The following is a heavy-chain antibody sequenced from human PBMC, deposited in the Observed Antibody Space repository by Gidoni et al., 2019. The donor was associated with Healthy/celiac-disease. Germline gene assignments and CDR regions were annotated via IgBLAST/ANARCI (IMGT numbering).Heavy chain of an antibody. V-gene: IGHV1-46*01. J-gene: IGHJ3*02. CDR3: AGSGYLDAFDI. CDR1: GYTFTSYY. D-gene: IGHD3-22*01. Sequence: QVQLVPSWAAVKKPGASVKVSCKASGYTFTSYYMHWVRQAPGQGLEWMGIIKPSGGSTSYAQKFQGRVTMTRETSTSTGYMELSSLRSEDTAVYYCAGSGYLDAFDIWGQGTMVTVSS. CDR2: IKPSGGST.